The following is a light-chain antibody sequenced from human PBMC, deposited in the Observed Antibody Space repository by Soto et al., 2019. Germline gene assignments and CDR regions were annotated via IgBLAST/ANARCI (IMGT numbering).Light chain of an antibody. CDR3: AAWDDRLNGYV. Sequence: QSVMTQSPSASGTPGQRVTISCSGSSSNIGSNTVNWYQQLPGTAPKLLIYSNDQRPSGVPDRFSASKSGTSASLAISGLQSEDEADYYCAAWDDRLNGYVFGTGTKLTVL. CDR2: SND. J-gene: IGLJ1*01. V-gene: IGLV1-44*01. CDR1: SSNIGSNT.